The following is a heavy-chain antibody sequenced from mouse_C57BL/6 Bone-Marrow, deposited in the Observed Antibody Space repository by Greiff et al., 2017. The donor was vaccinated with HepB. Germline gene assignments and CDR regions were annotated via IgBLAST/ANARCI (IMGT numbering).Heavy chain of an antibody. D-gene: IGHD1-1*01. CDR3: ARPPYYYGSRGFAY. CDR2: ISNGGGST. CDR1: GFTFSDYY. Sequence: EVMLVESGGGLVQPGGSLKLSCAASGFTFSDYYMYWVRQTPEKRLEWVAYISNGGGSTYYPDTVKGRFTISRDNAKNTLYLQMSRLKSEDTAMYYCARPPYYYGSRGFAYWGQGTLVTVSA. V-gene: IGHV5-12*01. J-gene: IGHJ3*01.